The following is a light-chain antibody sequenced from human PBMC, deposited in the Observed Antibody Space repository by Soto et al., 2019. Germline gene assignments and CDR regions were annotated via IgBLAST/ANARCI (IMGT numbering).Light chain of an antibody. CDR3: QQDDSYPWS. Sequence: DIQMTQSPSTLSASVKDSVTITCRASQSISNWLAWYQQKPGKAPKLLIYQASILESGVPSRFSGSGSGTDFTLTISSLQPDDFATYYCQQDDSYPWSFGQGTKVEIK. V-gene: IGKV1-5*03. CDR2: QAS. CDR1: QSISNW. J-gene: IGKJ1*01.